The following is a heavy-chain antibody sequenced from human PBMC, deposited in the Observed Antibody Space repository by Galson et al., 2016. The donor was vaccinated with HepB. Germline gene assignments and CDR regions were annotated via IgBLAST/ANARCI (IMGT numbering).Heavy chain of an antibody. CDR2: INPNSGGT. CDR1: GYTFSGYY. D-gene: IGHD2-2*01. V-gene: IGHV1-2*04. CDR3: ARDVAATQYCSSTSCYFVGQFYFDY. J-gene: IGHJ4*02. Sequence: SVKVSCKASGYTFSGYYMHWVRRAPGQGLEWMGWINPNSGGTNYAQKFQGWVAVTRDTSISTAYMELSRLRSDDTAVYYCARDVAATQYCSSTSCYFVGQFYFDYWGQGTLVTVSS.